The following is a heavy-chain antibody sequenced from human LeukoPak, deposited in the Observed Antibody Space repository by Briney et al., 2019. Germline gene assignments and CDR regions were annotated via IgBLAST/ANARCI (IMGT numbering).Heavy chain of an antibody. J-gene: IGHJ4*02. Sequence: SETLSLTCTVSGGSISSGSYYWSWIRQPAGKGLEWIGRIYTSGSTNYNPSLKSRVTMSVDTSKNQFSLKLSSVTAADTAVYYCARDRREHYYDSSGQRREGYYFDYWGQGTLVTVSS. D-gene: IGHD3-22*01. CDR1: GGSISSGSYY. CDR2: IYTSGST. CDR3: ARDRREHYYDSSGQRREGYYFDY. V-gene: IGHV4-61*02.